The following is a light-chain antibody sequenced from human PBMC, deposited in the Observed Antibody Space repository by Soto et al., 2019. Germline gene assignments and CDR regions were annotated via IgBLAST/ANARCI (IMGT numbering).Light chain of an antibody. CDR2: EVS. Sequence: QSALTQPPSASGSPGQSVTISCTGTSSDVGGYNYVSWYQQHPGKAPKLMIYEVSKRPSGVPDRFSGSKSGNTASLTVSGLQAEDEDDYYCSSYAGSNNYVVFGVGTKLTVL. CDR1: SSDVGGYNY. V-gene: IGLV2-8*01. CDR3: SSYAGSNNYVV. J-gene: IGLJ2*01.